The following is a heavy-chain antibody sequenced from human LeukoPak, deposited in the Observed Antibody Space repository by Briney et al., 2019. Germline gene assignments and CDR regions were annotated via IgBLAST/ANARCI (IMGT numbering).Heavy chain of an antibody. CDR2: INSDGNST. J-gene: IGHJ3*02. CDR1: EFTFSSYW. D-gene: IGHD3-3*01. V-gene: IGHV3-74*01. CDR3: ARGFTIFGVVNDAFDI. Sequence: PGGSMRLSCAASEFTFSSYWMHWVRQAPGKGLVWVSRINSDGNSTSYADSVKGRFTISRDNAKNTLYLQIKSLGAEDTAVYYCARGFTIFGVVNDAFDIWGQGTMVTVSS.